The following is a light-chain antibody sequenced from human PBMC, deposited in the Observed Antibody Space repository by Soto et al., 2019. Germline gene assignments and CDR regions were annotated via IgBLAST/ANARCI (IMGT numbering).Light chain of an antibody. V-gene: IGLV2-14*03. CDR3: QSYDSSLSGSSV. CDR1: SSDIGAYDY. CDR2: GNT. J-gene: IGLJ1*01. Sequence: QSALTQPASLSGSPGQSITISCTGTSSDIGAYDYVSWFQQHPGKAPKLLIYGNTNRPSGVPDRFSGSRSGTSASLAITGLQAEDDGDYYCQSYDSSLSGSSVFGTGTKVTVL.